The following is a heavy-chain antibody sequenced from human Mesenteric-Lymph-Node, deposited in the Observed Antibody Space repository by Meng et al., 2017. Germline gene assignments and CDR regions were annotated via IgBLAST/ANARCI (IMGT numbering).Heavy chain of an antibody. D-gene: IGHD3-22*01. J-gene: IGHJ4*01. Sequence: QVQLQESGPGLVEPSQTLSLTCTFSGGSISSGGHSWSWISQHPGKGMEWIAYIYYSGSTYYNPYLKSRVILSVDTSKNQFSLKLSSVTAADTAVYYCARVDSSGYFLDYWGQGTLVTVSS. CDR3: ARVDSSGYFLDY. V-gene: IGHV4-31*03. CDR1: GGSISSGGHS. CDR2: IYYSGST.